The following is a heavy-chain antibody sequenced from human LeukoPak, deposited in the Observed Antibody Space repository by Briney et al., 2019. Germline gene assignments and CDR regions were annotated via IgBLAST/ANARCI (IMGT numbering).Heavy chain of an antibody. Sequence: GGSLRLSCAASGFTFSSYGMHWVRQAPGKGLEWVAVISYDGSNKYHADSVKGRFTISRDNSKNTLYLQMNSLRAEDTAVYYCAKSGSSPYYYGMDVWGQGTTVTVSS. CDR1: GFTFSSYG. J-gene: IGHJ6*02. V-gene: IGHV3-30*18. CDR3: AKSGSSPYYYGMDV. CDR2: ISYDGSNK. D-gene: IGHD6-13*01.